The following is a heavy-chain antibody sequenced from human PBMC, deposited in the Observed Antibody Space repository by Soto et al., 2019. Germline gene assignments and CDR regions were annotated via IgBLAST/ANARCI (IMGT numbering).Heavy chain of an antibody. CDR1: GGTFSSYD. J-gene: IGHJ3*01. Sequence: QVQLQQWGAGLLKPSETLSLTCAVYGGTFSSYDWSWIRQPPGQGLEWIGEIIHTGSTNYNPSLKSRVTISVDTSKNQFSRKLSSVTAADTAVDYGARGCRRTLGPPWGQGTMVTVSS. CDR3: ARGCRRTLGPP. D-gene: IGHD6-6*01. V-gene: IGHV4-34*01. CDR2: IIHTGST.